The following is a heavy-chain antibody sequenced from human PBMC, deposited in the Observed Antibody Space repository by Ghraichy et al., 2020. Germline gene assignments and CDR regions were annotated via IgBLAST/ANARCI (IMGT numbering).Heavy chain of an antibody. Sequence: SGPTLVKPTQTLTLTCTFSGFSLSTSGVGVGWIRQPPGKALEWLALIYWDDDKRYSPSLKSRLTITKDTSKNQVVLTMTNMDPVDTATYYCAHRSLPSGWYDRGRNYFDYWGQGTLVTVSS. J-gene: IGHJ4*02. V-gene: IGHV2-5*02. CDR1: GFSLSTSGVG. D-gene: IGHD6-19*01. CDR3: AHRSLPSGWYDRGRNYFDY. CDR2: IYWDDDK.